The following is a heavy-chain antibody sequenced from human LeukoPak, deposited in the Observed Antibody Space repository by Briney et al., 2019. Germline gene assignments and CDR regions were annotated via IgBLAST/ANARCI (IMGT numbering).Heavy chain of an antibody. CDR1: GGSISSYY. D-gene: IGHD3-22*01. CDR2: IYTSGST. Sequence: PSETLSLTCTVSGGSISSYYWSWIRQPAGKGLEWIGRIYTSGSTNYNPSLKSRVTMSVDTSKNQFSLKLSSVTAAATAVYYCARLLYDSSGYYYSQRGFYGWFDPWGQGTLVTVSS. J-gene: IGHJ5*02. CDR3: ARLLYDSSGYYYSQRGFYGWFDP. V-gene: IGHV4-4*07.